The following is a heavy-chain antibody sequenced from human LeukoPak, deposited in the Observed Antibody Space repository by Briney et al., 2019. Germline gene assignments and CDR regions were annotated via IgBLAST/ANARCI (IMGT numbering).Heavy chain of an antibody. J-gene: IGHJ5*02. CDR3: ARGAYCSSTSCYLIPFDP. Sequence: ASVKVSCKASGYTFTSYGISWVRQAPGQGLEWMGWISAYNGNTNYAQKFQGRVTITADESTSTAYMELSSLRSEDTAVYYCARGAYCSSTSCYLIPFDPWGQGTLVTVSS. CDR2: ISAYNGNT. V-gene: IGHV1-18*01. D-gene: IGHD2-2*01. CDR1: GYTFTSYG.